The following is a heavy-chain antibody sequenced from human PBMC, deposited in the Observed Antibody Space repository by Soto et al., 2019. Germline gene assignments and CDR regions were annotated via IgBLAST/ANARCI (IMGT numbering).Heavy chain of an antibody. CDR3: ASTKDETLYFDY. D-gene: IGHD2-15*01. V-gene: IGHV4-39*01. CDR1: GDSISIRSDY. CDR2: IHYSGST. Sequence: PSETLSLTCSVSGDSISIRSDYWGWVRQPPGKGLEWIGSIHYSGSTHYNSSLQSRVTISGDASKKQFSLKLGSVTAADTAMYYCASTKDETLYFDYWGQGNLLTVSS. J-gene: IGHJ4*02.